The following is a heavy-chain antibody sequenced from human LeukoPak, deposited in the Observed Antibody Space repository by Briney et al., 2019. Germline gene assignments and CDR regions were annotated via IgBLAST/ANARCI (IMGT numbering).Heavy chain of an antibody. V-gene: IGHV4-39*01. CDR3: ATHFVGGWTFDY. J-gene: IGHJ4*02. Sequence: SETLSLTCTVSGGSISSSSYYWGWVRQPPGKGLEWIGSIYYSGSTYYNPSLKSRVTISVDTSTNHFSLQLSTVPAADTAVYYCATHFVGGWTFDYWGQGTLVTVSS. D-gene: IGHD6-19*01. CDR1: GGSISSSSYY. CDR2: IYYSGST.